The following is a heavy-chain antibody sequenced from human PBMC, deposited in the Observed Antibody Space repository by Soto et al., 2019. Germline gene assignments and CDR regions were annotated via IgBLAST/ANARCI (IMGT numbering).Heavy chain of an antibody. Sequence: SVKVSCKASGGTCSSYAISWVLQAPGQGLEWMGGIIPIFGTANYAQKFQGRVTITADESTSTAYMELSSLRSEDTAVYYCARGTRERQWLACFWGQGTLVTVSS. CDR3: ARGTRERQWLACF. V-gene: IGHV1-69*13. CDR2: IIPIFGTA. CDR1: GGTCSSYA. J-gene: IGHJ4*02. D-gene: IGHD6-19*01.